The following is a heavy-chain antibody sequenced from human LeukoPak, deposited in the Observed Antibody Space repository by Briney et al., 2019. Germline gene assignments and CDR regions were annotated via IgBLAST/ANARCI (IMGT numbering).Heavy chain of an antibody. J-gene: IGHJ3*02. CDR3: ARDRATMVRGVADAFDI. V-gene: IGHV1-18*01. CDR2: MNPNSGNT. D-gene: IGHD3-10*01. CDR1: GYTFTSYD. Sequence: GASVKVSCKASGYTFTSYDINWVRQATGQGLEWMGWMNPNSGNTNYAQKLQGRVTMTTDTSTSTAYMELRSLRSDDTAVYYCARDRATMVRGVADAFDIWGQGTMVTVSS.